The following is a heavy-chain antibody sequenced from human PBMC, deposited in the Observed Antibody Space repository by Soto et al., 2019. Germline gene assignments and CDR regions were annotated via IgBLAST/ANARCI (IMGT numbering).Heavy chain of an antibody. CDR2: ISGSGGTT. CDR1: GFTFSSYA. Sequence: EVQLLESGGGLVQPGGSLRLSCAASGFTFSSYAMSWVRQAPGKGLEWVSGISGSGGTTNNADSVKGRFTISRDNSKNTRYMQMNSLRAEDAAIYYCAKNVGSGSVSGDYWGQGTLVTVSS. D-gene: IGHD6-19*01. V-gene: IGHV3-23*01. J-gene: IGHJ4*02. CDR3: AKNVGSGSVSGDY.